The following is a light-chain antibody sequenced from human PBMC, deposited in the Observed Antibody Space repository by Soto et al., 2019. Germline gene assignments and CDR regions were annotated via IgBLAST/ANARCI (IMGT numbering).Light chain of an antibody. CDR2: AAS. Sequence: EIVLTHSPGTLSLSPGERATLSCRASQSVSSNDLAWFQQKPGQAPRLLIYAASSRDTGIPDRFSGSGSGTDFTLTISRLEPEDFAVYYCQQYGSSPQTFGQGTKVEIK. CDR1: QSVSSND. CDR3: QQYGSSPQT. J-gene: IGKJ1*01. V-gene: IGKV3-20*01.